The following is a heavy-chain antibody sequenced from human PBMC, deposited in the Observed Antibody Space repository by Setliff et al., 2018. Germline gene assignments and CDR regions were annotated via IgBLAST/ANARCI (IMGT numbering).Heavy chain of an antibody. Sequence: EASVKVSCKASGYTSINFGISWVRQAPGQGLEWMGWISAHNGNTNYAQKLQGRVTMTTDTSTSTAYMELSSLRYEDTAVYYCASAEVVVAPWGQGTLVTVSS. CDR3: ASAEVVVAP. CDR2: ISAHNGNT. D-gene: IGHD2-15*01. CDR1: GYTSINFG. J-gene: IGHJ4*02. V-gene: IGHV1-18*01.